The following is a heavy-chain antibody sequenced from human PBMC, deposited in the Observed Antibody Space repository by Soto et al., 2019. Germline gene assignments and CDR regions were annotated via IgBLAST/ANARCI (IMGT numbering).Heavy chain of an antibody. J-gene: IGHJ2*01. V-gene: IGHV4-39*01. Sequence: QLQLQESGPGLVKPSETLSLICTVSGGSITSSSYYWGWIRQPPGKGLEWIGNIHYSGSTYYNPSLKSRXXIXVXXSKDQFSLKLSSVTAADTAVYYCAKVSGWYLPFDLWGRGTLVTVSS. CDR3: AKVSGWYLPFDL. CDR2: IHYSGST. D-gene: IGHD6-19*01. CDR1: GGSITSSSYY.